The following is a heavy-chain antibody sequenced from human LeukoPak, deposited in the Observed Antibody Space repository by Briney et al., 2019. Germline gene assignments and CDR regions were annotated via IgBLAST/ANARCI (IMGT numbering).Heavy chain of an antibody. CDR2: ISSSSIYI. CDR1: GFIFRIYS. D-gene: IGHD1-26*01. Sequence: GGSLRLSWAASGFIFRIYSMNLVRQAPGKGLEWGSSISSSSIYIYYADSVKGRFTISRDNAKNSVYLQINSLRAEDTAVYYCARSGSGSSWYYFDYWGQGTLVTVSS. CDR3: ARSGSGSSWYYFDY. V-gene: IGHV3-21*01. J-gene: IGHJ4*02.